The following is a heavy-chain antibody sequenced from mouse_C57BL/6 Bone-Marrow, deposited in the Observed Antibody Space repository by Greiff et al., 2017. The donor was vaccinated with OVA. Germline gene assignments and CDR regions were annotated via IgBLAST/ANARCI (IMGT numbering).Heavy chain of an antibody. D-gene: IGHD2-4*01. CDR2: ISDGGSYT. CDR1: GFTFSSYA. J-gene: IGHJ3*01. Sequence: EVQLVESGGGLVKPGGSLKLSCAASGFTFSSYAMSWVRQTPEKRLEWVATISDGGSYTYYPDNVKGRFTITRDNAKNNLYLQMSHLKSEDTAMYYCARDDYDPWFAYWGQGTLVTVSA. V-gene: IGHV5-4*01. CDR3: ARDDYDPWFAY.